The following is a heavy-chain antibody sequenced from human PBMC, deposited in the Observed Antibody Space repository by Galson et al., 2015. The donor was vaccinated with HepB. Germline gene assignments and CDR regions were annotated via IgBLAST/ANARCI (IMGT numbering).Heavy chain of an antibody. Sequence: SLRLSCAASGFTFSSFAMSWVRQAPGKGLEWVSAISGSGGNTYYADSVKGRFTITRDNSKKTQYLQMNSLRAEDTAIYYCVKDSYDSSGYLIDYWGEGTLVTVSS. CDR2: ISGSGGNT. CDR3: VKDSYDSSGYLIDY. CDR1: GFTFSSFA. V-gene: IGHV3-23*01. J-gene: IGHJ4*02. D-gene: IGHD3-22*01.